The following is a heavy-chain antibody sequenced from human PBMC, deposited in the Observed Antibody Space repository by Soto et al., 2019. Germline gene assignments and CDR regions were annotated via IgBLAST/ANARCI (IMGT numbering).Heavy chain of an antibody. CDR1: GYTFTGYY. V-gene: IGHV1-2*04. Sequence: QVRLGQSGAEVKNPGSSVKVSCKASGYTFTGYYMHWVRQAPGQGLEWMGWINASRGCTNYAQKCQGWGAMTRDTYITTAYMELRSDDTDVYYCARGYRGPNNWFDPWGQGNLVTVSS. J-gene: IGHJ5*02. CDR3: ARGYRGPNNWFDP. D-gene: IGHD1-1*01. CDR2: INASRGCT.